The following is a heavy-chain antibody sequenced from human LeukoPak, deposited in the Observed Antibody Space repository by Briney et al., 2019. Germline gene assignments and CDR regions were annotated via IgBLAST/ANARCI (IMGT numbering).Heavy chain of an antibody. CDR1: GFTFSSYW. J-gene: IGHJ4*02. CDR3: ASDREYYYGSGSFDY. V-gene: IGHV3-7*04. D-gene: IGHD3-10*01. Sequence: GGSLRLSCAASGFTFSSYWVSWVRQAPGKGLEWVANIKQDGSEKYYVDSVKGRFTISRDNAKNSLYLQMNSLRAEDTAVYYCASDREYYYGSGSFDYWGQGTLVTVSS. CDR2: IKQDGSEK.